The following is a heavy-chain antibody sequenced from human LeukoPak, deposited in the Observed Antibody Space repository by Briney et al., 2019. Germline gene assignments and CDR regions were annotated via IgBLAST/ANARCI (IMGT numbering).Heavy chain of an antibody. CDR1: GFTSIRDS. CDR2: ISGSGGTT. D-gene: IGHD1-26*01. CDR3: AKDSLRERIVGSTTRGVNDY. Sequence: GGSLRLSCAPSGFTSIRDSMSWVPEAPRRGLEWVLAISGSGGTTNYADSVKGRFTISRDNSKNTLYLQMNSLRGEDTAVYYCAKDSLRERIVGSTTRGVNDYWGQGTLVTVSS. J-gene: IGHJ4*02. V-gene: IGHV3-23*01.